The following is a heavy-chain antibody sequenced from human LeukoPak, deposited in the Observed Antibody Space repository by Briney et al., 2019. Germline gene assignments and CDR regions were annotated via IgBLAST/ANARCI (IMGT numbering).Heavy chain of an antibody. CDR1: GFTFSSYA. D-gene: IGHD6-13*01. V-gene: IGHV3-23*01. J-gene: IGHJ4*02. CDR3: AKDGSGSSWGNN. CDR2: ISGSDGST. Sequence: PGGSLRLSCAASGFTFSSYAMSWVRQAPGKGLEWVSAISGSDGSTYYADSVEGRFTISRDNSKNTLYLQMNSLRAEDTAVYYCAKDGSGSSWGNNWGQGTLVTVSS.